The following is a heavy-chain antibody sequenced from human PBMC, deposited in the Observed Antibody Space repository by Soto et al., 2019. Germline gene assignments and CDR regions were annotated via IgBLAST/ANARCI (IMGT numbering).Heavy chain of an antibody. D-gene: IGHD3-3*01. CDR1: GGSFSGYY. V-gene: IGHV4-34*01. Sequence: QVQLQQWGAGLLKPSETLSLTCAVYGGSFSGYYWSWIRQPPGKGLEWIGEINHSGSTNYNPSLKGRVTRSVDTSKNRFSLKVSSVTAADTAVYYCARNGSYYDFWSGYYFGGGMDVWGQGTTVTVSS. CDR2: INHSGST. CDR3: ARNGSYYDFWSGYYFGGGMDV. J-gene: IGHJ6*02.